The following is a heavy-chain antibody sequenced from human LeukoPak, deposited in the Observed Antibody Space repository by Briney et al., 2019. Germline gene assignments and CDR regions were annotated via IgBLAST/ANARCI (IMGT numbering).Heavy chain of an antibody. Sequence: PGGSLRLSCAASGFIFSSYGMHWVRQAPGKGLEWVAFIRYDGTNKYYVDSVKGRFTISRDNSKNTLYLQMNSLRAGDTALYYCARSSLWFGELLPLDYWGQGTLVTVSS. CDR3: ARSSLWFGELLPLDY. J-gene: IGHJ4*02. D-gene: IGHD3-10*01. CDR2: IRYDGTNK. V-gene: IGHV3-30*02. CDR1: GFIFSSYG.